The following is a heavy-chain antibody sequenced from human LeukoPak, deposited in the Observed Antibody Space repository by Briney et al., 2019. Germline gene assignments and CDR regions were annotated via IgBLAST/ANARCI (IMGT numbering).Heavy chain of an antibody. V-gene: IGHV3-33*01. D-gene: IGHD2-21*02. CDR1: GFTFSSYG. Sequence: GGSLRLSCAASGFTFSSYGMHWVRQAPGKGLEWVAVIWYDGSNKYYADSAKGRFTNSRDNSKNTLYLQMNSLRAEDTAVYYCARDQSPYCGGDCFGSRPSSAFDIWGQGTMVTVSS. J-gene: IGHJ3*02. CDR3: ARDQSPYCGGDCFGSRPSSAFDI. CDR2: IWYDGSNK.